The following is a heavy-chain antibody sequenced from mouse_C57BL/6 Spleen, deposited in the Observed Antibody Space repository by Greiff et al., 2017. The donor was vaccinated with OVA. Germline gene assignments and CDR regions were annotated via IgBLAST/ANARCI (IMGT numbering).Heavy chain of an antibody. CDR1: GFNIKDDY. CDR2: IYPENGDT. J-gene: IGHJ2*01. V-gene: IGHV14-4*01. D-gene: IGHD2-1*01. Sequence: EVQLQQSGAELVRPGASVKLSCTASGFNIKDDYMHWVKQRPEQGLEWIGWIYPENGDTEYASKFQGKATITADTSSNTAYLQLSSLTSEDTAVYYCTCYGNYVGFFDYWGQGTTLTVSS. CDR3: TCYGNYVGFFDY.